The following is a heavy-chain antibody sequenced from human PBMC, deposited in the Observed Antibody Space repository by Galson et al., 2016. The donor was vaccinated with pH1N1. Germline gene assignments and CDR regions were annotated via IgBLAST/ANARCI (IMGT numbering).Heavy chain of an antibody. Sequence: PALVKPTQTLTLTCTFSGFSLSTSGMRVSWIRQPPGKALEWLARIEWDDDKFYSTSLKTRLSISKDTSKNQVVLTMTNMDPEDTATYYCGRNPAFVGGAIDIWGRGTLSPSLQ. CDR3: GRNPAFVGGAIDI. CDR2: IEWDDDK. CDR1: GFSLSTSGMR. D-gene: IGHD2-15*01. J-gene: IGHJ3*02. V-gene: IGHV2-70*04.